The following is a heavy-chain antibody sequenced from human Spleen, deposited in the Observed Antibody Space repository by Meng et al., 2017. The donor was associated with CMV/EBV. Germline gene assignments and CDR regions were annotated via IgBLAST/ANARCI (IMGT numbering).Heavy chain of an antibody. CDR2: ISFDGTNT. CDR1: GFIFSSCA. CDR3: AKERH. V-gene: IGHV3-30-3*02. Sequence: GGSLRLSCAASGFIFSSCAMHWVRQAPGKGLEWVSIISFDGTNTYSADSVKGRFTISRDNSKNTLYLQMNSLRAEDTAVYYCAKERHWGQGTLVTVSS. J-gene: IGHJ4*02.